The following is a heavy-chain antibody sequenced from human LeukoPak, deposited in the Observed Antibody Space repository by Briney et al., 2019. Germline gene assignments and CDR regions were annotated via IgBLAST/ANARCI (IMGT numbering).Heavy chain of an antibody. CDR3: TTRLLRYFDWLLSYDY. Sequence: GGSLRLSCAASGFTFSNAWMTWVRQAPGKGLEWVGRIKSKTDGGTTDYAAPVKGRFTISRDDSKNTLFLQMNSLKTEDTAVYYCTTRLLRYFDWLLSYDYWGQRTLVTVSS. CDR1: GFTFSNAW. V-gene: IGHV3-15*01. J-gene: IGHJ4*02. D-gene: IGHD3-9*01. CDR2: IKSKTDGGTT.